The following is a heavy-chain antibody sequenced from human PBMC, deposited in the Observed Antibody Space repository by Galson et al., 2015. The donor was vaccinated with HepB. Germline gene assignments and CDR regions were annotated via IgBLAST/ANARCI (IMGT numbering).Heavy chain of an antibody. V-gene: IGHV3-33*08. Sequence: SLRLSCAASGFTFSSYGMHWVRQAPGKGLEWVAVIWYDGSNNYYADSVKGRFTISRDNSKNTLYLQMNSLRAEDTAVYYCARGASPYYYGSGSYNWFDPWGQGTLVTVSS. CDR2: IWYDGSNN. CDR1: GFTFSSYG. J-gene: IGHJ5*02. D-gene: IGHD3-10*01. CDR3: ARGASPYYYGSGSYNWFDP.